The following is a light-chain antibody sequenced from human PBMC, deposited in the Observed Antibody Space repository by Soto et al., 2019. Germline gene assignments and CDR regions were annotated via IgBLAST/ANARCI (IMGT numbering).Light chain of an antibody. CDR1: QSVSSN. J-gene: IGKJ2*01. Sequence: EIVMTQCPATLSVSPGEGATLSCRASQSVSSNLAWQRQKPGQAPRPLICGASTRATGIPARFSASGSGTEFTLTISXXQSXXXXXXXXXXXXXXXXYXXGQGTKLEIK. V-gene: IGKV3-15*01. CDR3: XXXXXXXXYX. CDR2: GAS.